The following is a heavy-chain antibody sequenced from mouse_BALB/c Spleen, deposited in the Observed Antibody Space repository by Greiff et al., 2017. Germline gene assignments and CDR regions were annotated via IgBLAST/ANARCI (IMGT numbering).Heavy chain of an antibody. J-gene: IGHJ3*01. CDR3: ARTVITTASWFAY. Sequence: QVQLKQSGPGLVQPSQSLSITCTVSGFSLTSYGVHWVRQSPGKGLEWLGVIWSGGSTDYNAAFISRLSISKDNAKSQVFFKMSSLQANDTAIYYCARTVITTASWFAYWGQGTLVTVSA. CDR1: GFSLTSYG. D-gene: IGHD1-1*01. CDR2: IWSGGST. V-gene: IGHV2-2*02.